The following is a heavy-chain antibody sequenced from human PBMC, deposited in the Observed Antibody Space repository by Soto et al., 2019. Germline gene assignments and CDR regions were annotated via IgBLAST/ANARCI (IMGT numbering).Heavy chain of an antibody. CDR3: AKDARATYGMDV. Sequence: EVQLLESGGGLVQPGGSLRLSCAASGFTFSSYAMSWVRQAPGKGLEWVSTISGNGGSTYYADSVKGRFTISRDNSKNTLYRQMNSLRAEDTAVYYCAKDARATYGMDVWGQGTTVTVSS. J-gene: IGHJ6*02. CDR1: GFTFSSYA. V-gene: IGHV3-23*01. CDR2: ISGNGGST.